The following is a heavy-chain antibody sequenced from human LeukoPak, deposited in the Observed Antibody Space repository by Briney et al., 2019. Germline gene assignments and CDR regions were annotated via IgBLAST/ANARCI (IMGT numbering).Heavy chain of an antibody. D-gene: IGHD7-27*01. CDR1: GYTFTSHV. V-gene: IGHV1-18*01. CDR3: AREDSNWGDAFDI. Sequence: ASVKVSCKASGYTFTSHVISWVRQAPGQGLEWMGWISAYNGNTNYAQKLQGRVTMTTDTSTSTAYMELRSLRSDDTAVYYCAREDSNWGDAFDIGGEGTMVTVSS. CDR2: ISAYNGNT. J-gene: IGHJ3*02.